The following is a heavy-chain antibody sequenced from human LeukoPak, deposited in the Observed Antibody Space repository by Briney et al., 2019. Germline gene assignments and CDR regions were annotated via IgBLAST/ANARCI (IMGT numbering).Heavy chain of an antibody. CDR3: ASGTTGTTGFNY. CDR2: ISSGSAYI. J-gene: IGHJ4*02. Sequence: GGSLRLSCTASGFSFSDYTMNWFRQAPGKGLEWLSSISSGSAYIHYADSVKGRFTISRDNAKNSLNLQMSSLRAEDTAVYYCASGTTGTTGFNYWGQGTLVTVSS. CDR1: GFSFSDYT. V-gene: IGHV3-21*01. D-gene: IGHD1-7*01.